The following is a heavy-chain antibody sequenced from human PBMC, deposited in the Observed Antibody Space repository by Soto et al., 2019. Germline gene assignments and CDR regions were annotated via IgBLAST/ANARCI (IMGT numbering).Heavy chain of an antibody. V-gene: IGHV3-30*02. CDR1: GFTFSNYG. Sequence: GSLRLSCAASGFTFSNYGMHWVRQAPGKGLEWVAVISYDGSNKYYADSVKGRFTISRDNSKNTLYVHMNSLRAEDTAVYYCAKELRYYYRYGMDVWGKGTTVPVAS. CDR3: AKELRYYYRYGMDV. J-gene: IGHJ6*04. CDR2: ISYDGSNK.